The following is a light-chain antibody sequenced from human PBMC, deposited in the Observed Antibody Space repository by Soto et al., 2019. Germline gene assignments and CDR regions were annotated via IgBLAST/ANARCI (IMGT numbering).Light chain of an antibody. J-gene: IGKJ1*01. CDR3: QQYNSYPWT. CDR2: DAS. Sequence: DIQITPSPSSVSASLGARVTITGRASQSISSWLAWYQQKPRKAPKLLIYDASSLESGVPSRFSGSGSGTEFTLTISRLQPDDFATYYCQQYNSYPWTFGQGTKVDIK. V-gene: IGKV1-5*01. CDR1: QSISSW.